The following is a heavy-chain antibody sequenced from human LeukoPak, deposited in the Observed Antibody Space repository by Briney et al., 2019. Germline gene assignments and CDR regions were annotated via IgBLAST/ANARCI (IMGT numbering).Heavy chain of an antibody. J-gene: IGHJ4*02. CDR2: IRYDGGNK. CDR1: GFTFSNFG. Sequence: GGSLRLSCAASGFTFSNFGMHWVRQAPGKGLEWVAFIRYDGGNKYYADSVKGRFTISRDNSKNTLYLQMNSLRDEDTAVYYCAKGGVVVITVGYYFDYWGQGTLVTVSS. V-gene: IGHV3-30*02. D-gene: IGHD3-22*01. CDR3: AKGGVVVITVGYYFDY.